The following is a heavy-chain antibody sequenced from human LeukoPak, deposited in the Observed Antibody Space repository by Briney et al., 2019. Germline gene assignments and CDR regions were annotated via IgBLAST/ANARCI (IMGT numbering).Heavy chain of an antibody. J-gene: IGHJ3*02. CDR3: ASFRPKSYDFWSGYSNDAFDI. CDR1: GYTFTSYY. D-gene: IGHD3-3*01. V-gene: IGHV1-46*03. Sequence: GASVKVSCKASGYTFTSYYMHWVRQAPGQGLEWMGIINPSGGGTSYAQKFQGRVTMTRDTSTSTVYMELSSLRSEDTAVYYCASFRPKSYDFWSGYSNDAFDIWGQGTMVTVSS. CDR2: INPSGGGT.